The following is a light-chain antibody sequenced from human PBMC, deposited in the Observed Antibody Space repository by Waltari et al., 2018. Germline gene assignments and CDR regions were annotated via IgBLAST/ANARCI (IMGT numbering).Light chain of an antibody. Sequence: IQMTQSPSSLSASVGDRVTITCRASQDISNAVAWYQQKVGRAPKLLIYATSKLERGFPARFSGRASGTTYRLTIDSLQSDVSAIYFCQQYFSVPLTFGGGSKIEI. J-gene: IGKJ4*01. CDR2: ATS. CDR3: QQYFSVPLT. V-gene: IGKV1-NL1*01. CDR1: QDISNA.